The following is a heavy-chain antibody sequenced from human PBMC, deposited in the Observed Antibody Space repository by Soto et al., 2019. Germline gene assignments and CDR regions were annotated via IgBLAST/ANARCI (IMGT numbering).Heavy chain of an antibody. CDR3: AKDQGTAVDAFDI. V-gene: IGHV3-23*01. Sequence: LILSCAASGFTFSSYAISWVRQAPGKGLEWVSAISGSGGSTYYADSVKGRFTISRDNSKNTLYLQMNSLRAEDTAVYYCAKDQGTAVDAFDIWGQGTMVTVSS. D-gene: IGHD3-10*01. CDR2: ISGSGGST. J-gene: IGHJ3*02. CDR1: GFTFSSYA.